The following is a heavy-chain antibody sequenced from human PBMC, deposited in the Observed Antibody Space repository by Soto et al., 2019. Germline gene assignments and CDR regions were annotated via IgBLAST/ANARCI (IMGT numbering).Heavy chain of an antibody. V-gene: IGHV4-30-2*01. J-gene: IGHJ5*02. D-gene: IGHD2-2*02. Sequence: SETLSLTCAVSGGSISSGGYSWSWIRQPPGKGLEWIGYIYHSGSTYYNPSLKSRVTISVDRSKNQFSLKLSSVTAADTAVYYCARTSIVVVPAAKPPWDYSNYNWFDPWGQGTLVTVSS. CDR3: ARTSIVVVPAAKPPWDYSNYNWFDP. CDR2: IYHSGST. CDR1: GGSISSGGYS.